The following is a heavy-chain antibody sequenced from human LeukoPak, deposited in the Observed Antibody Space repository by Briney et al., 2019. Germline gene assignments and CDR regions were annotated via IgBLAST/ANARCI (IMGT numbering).Heavy chain of an antibody. V-gene: IGHV4-59*01. CDR3: ARDIVGVTRAFGY. CDR2: IYYSGST. D-gene: IGHD1-26*01. Sequence: SETLSLTCTVSGGSISSYYWSWIRQPPGKGLEWIGYIYYSGSTNYNPSLKSRATISVDTSKNQFSLKLSSVTAADTAVYYCARDIVGVTRAFGYWGQGTLATVSS. CDR1: GGSISSYY. J-gene: IGHJ4*02.